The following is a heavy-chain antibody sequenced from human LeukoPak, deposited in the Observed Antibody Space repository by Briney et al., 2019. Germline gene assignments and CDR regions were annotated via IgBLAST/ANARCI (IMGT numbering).Heavy chain of an antibody. V-gene: IGHV4-4*09. CDR3: ARGFGGARPTYYYYMDV. CDR2: IYTSGST. J-gene: IGHJ6*03. D-gene: IGHD3-16*01. CDR1: GGSISSYC. Sequence: PSETLSLTCTVSGGSISSYCWSWIRQPPGKGLEWIGYIYTSGSTNYNPSLKSRVTISVDTSKNQFSLKLSSVTAADTAVYYCARGFGGARPTYYYYMDVWGKGTTVTVSS.